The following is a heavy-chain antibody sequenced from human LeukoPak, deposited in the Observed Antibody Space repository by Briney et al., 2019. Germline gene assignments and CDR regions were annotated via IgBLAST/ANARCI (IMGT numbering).Heavy chain of an antibody. CDR2: IYFSGST. D-gene: IGHD6-13*01. Sequence: SETLSLTCTVSGGSISSASSYWGWIRQPPGKGLEWIGSIYFSGSTYYNPSLKSRVTISVDASKNQFSLKLSSVTAAGTAVYYCARWLAAAGTYYFDYWGQGTLVTVSS. CDR3: ARWLAAAGTYYFDY. CDR1: GGSISSASSY. V-gene: IGHV4-39*01. J-gene: IGHJ4*02.